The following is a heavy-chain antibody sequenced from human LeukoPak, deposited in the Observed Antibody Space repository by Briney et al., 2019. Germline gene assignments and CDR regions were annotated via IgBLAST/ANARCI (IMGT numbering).Heavy chain of an antibody. CDR2: INSDGSST. D-gene: IGHD5-18*01. CDR3: ARDRNTAMVIGGDDY. Sequence: GGSLRLSCAASGFTFSSYWMHWVRQAPGKGLVWVSRINSDGSSTSYADSVKGRFTISRDNAKNTLYLQMNSLRAEDTAEYYCARDRNTAMVIGGDDYWGQGTLVTVSS. V-gene: IGHV3-74*01. J-gene: IGHJ4*02. CDR1: GFTFSSYW.